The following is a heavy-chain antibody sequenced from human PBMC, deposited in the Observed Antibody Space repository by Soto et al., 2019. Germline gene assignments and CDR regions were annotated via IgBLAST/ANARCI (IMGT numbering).Heavy chain of an antibody. Sequence: ASVKVSCKASGYTFTGYYMHWVRQAPGQGLEWIGWINPNSGGTNYAQKFQGWVTMTRDTSISTAYMEMSRLRSDDTAVYYCARGGDCSGGSCYRTNYYYMDVWGKGTTVTVSS. J-gene: IGHJ6*03. V-gene: IGHV1-2*04. CDR3: ARGGDCSGGSCYRTNYYYMDV. CDR1: GYTFTGYY. D-gene: IGHD2-15*01. CDR2: INPNSGGT.